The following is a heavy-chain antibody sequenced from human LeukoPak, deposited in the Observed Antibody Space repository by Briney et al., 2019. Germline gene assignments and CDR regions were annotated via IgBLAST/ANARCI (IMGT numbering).Heavy chain of an antibody. D-gene: IGHD3-22*01. Sequence: SETLSLTCTVSGGSISSYYWSRIRQPPGKGLEWIGYIYYSGYTNYNLSLKSRVTISVDTSKNQFSLKLSSVTAADTAVYYCARAPGGYYDSSGHDYWGQGTLVTVSS. J-gene: IGHJ4*02. CDR1: GGSISSYY. V-gene: IGHV4-59*12. CDR3: ARAPGGYYDSSGHDY. CDR2: IYYSGYT.